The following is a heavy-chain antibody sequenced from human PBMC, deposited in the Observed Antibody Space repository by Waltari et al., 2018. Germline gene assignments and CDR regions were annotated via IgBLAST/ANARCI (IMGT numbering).Heavy chain of an antibody. J-gene: IGHJ3*02. CDR3: ARACPLTYSSGCPRGAFDI. V-gene: IGHV1-46*01. CDR2: INPSGGST. Sequence: QVQLVQSGAEVKKPGASVKVSCKASGYTFTSYYMHWVRQAPGQGLEWMGIINPSGGSTSYAQKFQGRVTMTRDTSTSTVYMELSSLRSEDTAVYYCARACPLTYSSGCPRGAFDIWGQGTMVTVSS. D-gene: IGHD6-19*01. CDR1: GYTFTSYY.